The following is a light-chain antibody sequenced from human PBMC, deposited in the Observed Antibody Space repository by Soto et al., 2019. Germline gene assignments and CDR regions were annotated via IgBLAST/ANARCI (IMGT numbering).Light chain of an antibody. J-gene: IGLJ2*01. Sequence: QSVLTQPRSVSGSPGQSVTISCTGTNSDVGTYNYVSWYQHLPGRAPQLLIYEATKRPSGVSGRFSGSKSGNMASLTISGLQAEDEADYYCCSWSSTAASVVFGGGTKVTVL. CDR3: CSWSSTAASVV. V-gene: IGLV2-11*01. CDR2: EAT. CDR1: NSDVGTYNY.